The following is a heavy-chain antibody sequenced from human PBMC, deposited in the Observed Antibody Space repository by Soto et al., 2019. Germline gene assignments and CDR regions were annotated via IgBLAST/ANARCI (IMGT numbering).Heavy chain of an antibody. CDR3: ATSTIWDY. Sequence: EVQLVETGGGLIQPGGSLRLSCAASGFTVSNNYMSWVRQAPGKGLEWVSLIYSGGSTFYADSVKGRFTISRDKSKNTLFLQMNSLRAVDTAVYFCATSTIWDYWCQGTRVTVSS. D-gene: IGHD2-2*01. J-gene: IGHJ4*02. CDR2: IYSGGST. CDR1: GFTVSNNY. V-gene: IGHV3-53*02.